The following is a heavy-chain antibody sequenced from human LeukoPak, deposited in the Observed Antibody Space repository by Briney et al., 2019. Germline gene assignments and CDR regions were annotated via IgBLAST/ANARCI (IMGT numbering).Heavy chain of an antibody. Sequence: SETLSLTCAVYGGSFSGYHWSWIRQPPGKGLEWIGEINHRGSTSYNPSLKSRLTISKDKFKNQFSLKLTSVTVADTAVYFCARVKAVAGTLPHLLDYWGQGTLVTVSS. V-gene: IGHV4-34*01. CDR2: INHRGST. J-gene: IGHJ4*01. CDR3: ARVKAVAGTLPHLLDY. CDR1: GGSFSGYH. D-gene: IGHD6-19*01.